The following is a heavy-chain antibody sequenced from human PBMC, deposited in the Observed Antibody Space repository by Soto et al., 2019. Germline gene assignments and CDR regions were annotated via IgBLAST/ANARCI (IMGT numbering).Heavy chain of an antibody. V-gene: IGHV4-30-4*01. CDR1: GGSIISCDFS. Sequence: SVSLSRTCTVAGGSIISCDFSWHCIRQPPGKGLECIGYIYYSGSTYYNPSLKSRVTISVDTSKNQFSLKLSSVTAADTAVYYCARHSSSWVGGRLFAAFDIWGQGTMVT. J-gene: IGHJ3*02. CDR2: IYYSGST. CDR3: ARHSSSWVGGRLFAAFDI. D-gene: IGHD6-13*01.